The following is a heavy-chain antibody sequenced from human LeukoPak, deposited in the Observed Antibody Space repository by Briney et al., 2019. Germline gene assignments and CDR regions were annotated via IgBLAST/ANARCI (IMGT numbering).Heavy chain of an antibody. J-gene: IGHJ6*02. Sequence: SETLSLTCTVSGGSISCGGYYWSWIRQHPGKGLEWIGYIYYSGSTYYNPSLKSRVTISVDTSKNQFSLKLSSVTAADTAVYYCARLGPYYGSGKYYYYGMDVWGQGTTVTVSS. CDR1: GGSISCGGYY. CDR2: IYYSGST. CDR3: ARLGPYYGSGKYYYYGMDV. D-gene: IGHD3-10*01. V-gene: IGHV4-31*03.